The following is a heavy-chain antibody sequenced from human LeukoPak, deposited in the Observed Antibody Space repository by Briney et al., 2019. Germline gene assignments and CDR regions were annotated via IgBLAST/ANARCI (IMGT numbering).Heavy chain of an antibody. J-gene: IGHJ4*02. CDR3: AKSEGWIQLWLGVDY. CDR2: ISGDGGST. Sequence: GGSLRLSCAASGFTFDDYAMHWVRQAPGKGLEWVSLISGDGGSTYYADSVKGRFTISRDNSKNSLYLQMNSLRTEDTALYYCAKSEGWIQLWLGVDYWGQGTLVTVSS. V-gene: IGHV3-43*02. CDR1: GFTFDDYA. D-gene: IGHD5-18*01.